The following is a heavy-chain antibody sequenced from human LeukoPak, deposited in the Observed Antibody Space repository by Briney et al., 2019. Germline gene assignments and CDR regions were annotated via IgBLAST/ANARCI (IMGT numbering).Heavy chain of an antibody. J-gene: IGHJ4*02. D-gene: IGHD3-22*01. V-gene: IGHV3-33*01. Sequence: GGSLRLSCAASGFTFSSYGMHWVRQAPGKGLEWVAVIWYDGSNKYYADSVKGRFTISRDNSKNTLYLQMNSLRAEDTAVYYCARDSSTSVYYYDSSGPTPYWGQGTLVTVSS. CDR2: IWYDGSNK. CDR3: ARDSSTSVYYYDSSGPTPY. CDR1: GFTFSSYG.